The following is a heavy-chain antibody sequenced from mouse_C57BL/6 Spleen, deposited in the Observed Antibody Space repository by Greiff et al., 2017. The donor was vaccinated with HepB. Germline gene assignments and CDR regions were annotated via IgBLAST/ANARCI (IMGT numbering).Heavy chain of an antibody. D-gene: IGHD1-1*01. CDR1: GFSFNTYA. CDR3: VSQIPYYYGSSYGMDY. J-gene: IGHJ4*01. CDR2: IRSKSNNYAT. V-gene: IGHV10-1*01. Sequence: DVMLVESGGGLVQPKGSLKLSCAASGFSFNTYAMNWVRQAPGKGLEWVARIRSKSNNYATYYADSVKDRFTISRDDSESMLYLQMNNLKTEDTAMYYCVSQIPYYYGSSYGMDYWGQGTSVTVSS.